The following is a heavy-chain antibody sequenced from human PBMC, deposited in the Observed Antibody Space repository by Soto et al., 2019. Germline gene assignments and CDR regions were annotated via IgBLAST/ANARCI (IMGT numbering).Heavy chain of an antibody. Sequence: LSLTCAVSGGSVSSSNWWTWVRQPAGEGLERIGQIFHSGITSYNPSLKSRITISLDKSKNHLSLTLISVTAADTAVYYCARHGGKFFDYWGHGTLVTVSS. CDR2: IFHSGIT. V-gene: IGHV4-4*02. CDR1: GGSVSSSNW. J-gene: IGHJ4*01. D-gene: IGHD2-15*01. CDR3: ARHGGKFFDY.